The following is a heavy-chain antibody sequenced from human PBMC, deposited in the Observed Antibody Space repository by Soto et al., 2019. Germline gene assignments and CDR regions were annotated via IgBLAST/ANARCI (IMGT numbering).Heavy chain of an antibody. J-gene: IGHJ4*02. CDR2: ISGSGGST. Sequence: GGSLRLSCAASGFTFSSYAMSWVRQAPGKGLEWVSAISGSGGSTYYADSVKVRFTISRDNSKNTLYLQMNSLRAVDTAVYYCAKDRNTVVRRLFGYWGQGTLVTVSS. CDR3: AKDRNTVVRRLFGY. CDR1: GFTFSSYA. V-gene: IGHV3-23*01. D-gene: IGHD2-15*01.